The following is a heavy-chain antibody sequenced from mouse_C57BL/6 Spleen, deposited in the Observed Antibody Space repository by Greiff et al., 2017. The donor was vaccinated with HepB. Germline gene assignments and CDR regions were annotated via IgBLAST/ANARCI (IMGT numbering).Heavy chain of an antibody. Sequence: EVQLQQSGPELVKPGASVKISCKASGYSFTGYYMNWVKQSPEKSLEWIGEINPSTGGTTYNQKFKAKATLTVDKSSSTAYMQLKSLTSEDSAVYYCALFYYGNLAWFAYWGQGTLVTVSA. V-gene: IGHV1-42*01. CDR3: ALFYYGNLAWFAY. J-gene: IGHJ3*01. CDR2: INPSTGGT. CDR1: GYSFTGYY. D-gene: IGHD2-1*01.